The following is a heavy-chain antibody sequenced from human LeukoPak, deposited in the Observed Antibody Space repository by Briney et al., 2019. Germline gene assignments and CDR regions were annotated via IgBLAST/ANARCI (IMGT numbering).Heavy chain of an antibody. Sequence: SETLSLTCAVYGGSFSGYYWSWIRQPPGKGLEWIGEINHSGSTNYNPSLKSRVTISVDTSKNQFSLKLSSATAADTAVYYCARHGFLGHYDLLTGYILSTFDYWGQGTLVTVSS. V-gene: IGHV4-34*01. D-gene: IGHD3-9*01. CDR3: ARHGFLGHYDLLTGYILSTFDY. CDR2: INHSGST. CDR1: GGSFSGYY. J-gene: IGHJ4*02.